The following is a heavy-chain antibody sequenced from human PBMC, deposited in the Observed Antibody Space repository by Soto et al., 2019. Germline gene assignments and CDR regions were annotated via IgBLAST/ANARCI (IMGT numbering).Heavy chain of an antibody. CDR3: ATPHYYDSSGYYSYAFDI. J-gene: IGHJ3*02. CDR1: GYTLTELS. D-gene: IGHD3-22*01. V-gene: IGHV1-24*01. Sequence: ASVKVSCKVSGYTLTELSMRWVRQAPGKGLEWMGGFDPEDGETIYAQKFQGRVTMTEDTSTDTAYMELSRLRSEDTAVYYCATPHYYDSSGYYSYAFDIWGKGTMVTVSS. CDR2: FDPEDGET.